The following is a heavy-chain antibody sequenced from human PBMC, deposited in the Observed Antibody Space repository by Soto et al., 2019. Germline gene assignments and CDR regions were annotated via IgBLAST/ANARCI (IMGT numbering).Heavy chain of an antibody. CDR1: GGSFSGYY. CDR3: ASARGGLGGFDY. D-gene: IGHD5-12*01. CDR2: INHSGST. V-gene: IGHV4-34*01. J-gene: IGHJ4*02. Sequence: SETLSLTCAVYGGSFSGYYRSWIRQPPGKGLEWIGEINHSGSTNYNPSLKSRVTISVDTSKNQFSLKLSSVTAADTAVYYCASARGGLGGFDYWGQGTLVTVSS.